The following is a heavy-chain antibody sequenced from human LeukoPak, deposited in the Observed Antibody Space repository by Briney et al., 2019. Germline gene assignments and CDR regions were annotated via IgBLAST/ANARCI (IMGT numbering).Heavy chain of an antibody. D-gene: IGHD2-2*03. V-gene: IGHV1-24*01. J-gene: IGHJ6*02. Sequence: ASVKVSCKVSGYTLTELSMHWVRQAPGKGLEWMGGFDPEDGETIYAQKFQGRVTMTEDTSTDTAYMELSSLRSEDTAVYYCASVALDRVYYYYGMDVWGQGTTVTVSS. CDR2: FDPEDGET. CDR3: ASVALDRVYYYYGMDV. CDR1: GYTLTELS.